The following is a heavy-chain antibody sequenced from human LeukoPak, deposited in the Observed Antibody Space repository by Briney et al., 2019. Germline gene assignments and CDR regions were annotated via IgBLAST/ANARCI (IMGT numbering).Heavy chain of an antibody. J-gene: IGHJ3*02. D-gene: IGHD2-15*01. CDR1: GDAISIYY. V-gene: IGHV4-59*01. CDR3: AKWWESGQAFDI. Sequence: SETLSLTCTVSGDAISIYYWNWIRQSPGKGLEWIGYVHYSGSSNYNPSLKSRVTMSVDTSKNQFSLNLNSVTAADTAVYYCAKWWESGQAFDIWGQGTMVTVSS. CDR2: VHYSGSS.